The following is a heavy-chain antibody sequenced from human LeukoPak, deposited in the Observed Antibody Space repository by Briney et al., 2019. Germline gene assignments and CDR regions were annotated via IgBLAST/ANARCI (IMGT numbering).Heavy chain of an antibody. D-gene: IGHD6-13*01. CDR3: ARHIGYGVDY. Sequence: SQTLSLTCTVSGGSISSGSYYWSWIRQPAGKGLEWIGRIYTSGSTNYNPSLKSRVTISVDTSKNQFSLKLSSVTAADTAVYYCARHIGYGVDYWGQGTLVTVSS. CDR1: GGSISSGSYY. J-gene: IGHJ4*02. V-gene: IGHV4-61*02. CDR2: IYTSGST.